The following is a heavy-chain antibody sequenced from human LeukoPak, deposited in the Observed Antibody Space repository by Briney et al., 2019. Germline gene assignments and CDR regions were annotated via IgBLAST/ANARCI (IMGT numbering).Heavy chain of an antibody. V-gene: IGHV1-2*02. Sequence: ASVKVSCKASGYTFTDSYMYWVRLAPGQGLEWLGWINPNSGGTNYAQKFQGRVTMTRDTSISTAYMELSSLRSDDTAIYYCARITTRTSLFDYWGQGTLVTVSS. CDR3: ARITTRTSLFDY. J-gene: IGHJ4*02. CDR2: INPNSGGT. D-gene: IGHD4-11*01. CDR1: GYTFTDSY.